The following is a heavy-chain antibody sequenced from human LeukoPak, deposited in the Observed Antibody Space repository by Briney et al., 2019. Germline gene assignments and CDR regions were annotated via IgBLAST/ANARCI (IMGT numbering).Heavy chain of an antibody. V-gene: IGHV3-23*01. CDR3: AKPGMTTVTTGWFDS. CDR1: GFTFSSYA. CDR2: ISSTGSTT. D-gene: IGHD4-17*01. J-gene: IGHJ5*01. Sequence: GGSLRLSCAASGFTFSSYAMSWVRQAPGKGLEWVSTISSTGSTTYYADSVKGRFTISRDNSKNTLHLQMNSLRAEDTAVYYCAKPGMTTVTTGWFDSWGQGTLVTVSS.